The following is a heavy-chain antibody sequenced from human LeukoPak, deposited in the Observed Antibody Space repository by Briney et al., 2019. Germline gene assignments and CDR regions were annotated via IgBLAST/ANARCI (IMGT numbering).Heavy chain of an antibody. D-gene: IGHD6-19*01. CDR1: GVSISIYY. V-gene: IGHV4-59*01. J-gene: IGHJ6*02. CDR3: AREAVGIAVAGKGPNYYYYYGMDV. Sequence: SETLSLTCTVSGVSISIYYWSWVRQPPGKGLEWIGYIYYSGSTNYNPSLKSRVTISVDTSKNQFSLKLSSVTAADTAVYYCAREAVGIAVAGKGPNYYYYYGMDVWGQGTTVTVSS. CDR2: IYYSGST.